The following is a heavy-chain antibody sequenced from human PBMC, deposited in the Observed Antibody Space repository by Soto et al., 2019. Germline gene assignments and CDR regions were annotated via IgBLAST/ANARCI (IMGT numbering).Heavy chain of an antibody. Sequence: SETRSLTCTVSGGSVSSGSYYWSWIRQPPGKGLEWIGYIYYSGSTNYNPSLKRRVTISVDTSKNQFSLKLSSVTAADTAVYYGARVGYSRGWPDWCDRLGKGTLVIVSA. CDR3: ARVGYSRGWPDWCDR. J-gene: IGHJ5*02. CDR1: GGSVSSGSYY. V-gene: IGHV4-61*01. D-gene: IGHD6-19*01. CDR2: IYYSGST.